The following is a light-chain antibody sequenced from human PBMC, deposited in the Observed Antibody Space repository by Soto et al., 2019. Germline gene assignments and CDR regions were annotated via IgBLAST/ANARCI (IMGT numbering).Light chain of an antibody. V-gene: IGKV3-15*01. CDR2: AAS. Sequence: EIVMPQSTDTLSLSPGARATLSCRAGQNTHPHLAWYTTKPGQAPRLLLYAASTRATGIPARLSASWYGNEFTLTLRRLQSEECAVDYGQLSNNWHPTFAQGPKVDLK. J-gene: IGKJ1*01. CDR1: QNTHPH. CDR3: QLSNNWHPT.